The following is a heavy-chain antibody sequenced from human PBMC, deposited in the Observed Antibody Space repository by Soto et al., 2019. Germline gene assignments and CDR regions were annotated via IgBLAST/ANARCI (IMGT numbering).Heavy chain of an antibody. D-gene: IGHD3-22*01. J-gene: IGHJ4*02. CDR1: GYGFTSYW. CDR2: IFPGDSDT. CDR3: GRQDDSSGYYSNDY. Sequence: PGESLKISCKGSGYGFTSYWIGWVRQMPGKGLEWMGIIFPGDSDTRYSPSFQGQVTMSADKSISTAYLQWSSLKASDTAMYYCGRQDDSSGYYSNDYWGQGTLVTVSS. V-gene: IGHV5-51*01.